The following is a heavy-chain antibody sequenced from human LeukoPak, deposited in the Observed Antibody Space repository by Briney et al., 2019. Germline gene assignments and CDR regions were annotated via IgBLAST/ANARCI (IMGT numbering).Heavy chain of an antibody. D-gene: IGHD1-26*01. CDR1: GESFSDYH. Sequence: SETLSLTCAVYGESFSDYHWSWIRQPPGKGLEWIGEINHSGTTKYSPSLESRVTISVDTSKNQFSLKLGSVTAADTAVYYCARDLGRGSLHAFDIWGQGTMVTVSS. CDR2: INHSGTT. V-gene: IGHV4-34*01. J-gene: IGHJ3*02. CDR3: ARDLGRGSLHAFDI.